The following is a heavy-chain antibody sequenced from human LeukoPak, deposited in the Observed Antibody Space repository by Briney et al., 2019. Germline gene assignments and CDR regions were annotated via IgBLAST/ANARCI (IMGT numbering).Heavy chain of an antibody. Sequence: TGGSLRLSCAASGFTFSSYAMSWVRQAPGKGLEWVSAISGSGGSTYYADSVKGRFTISRDNSKNTLYLQMNSLRAEDTAVYYCARVGGSYWLSPSSPDYYGMDVWGQGTTVTVSS. CDR3: ARVGGSYWLSPSSPDYYGMDV. CDR2: ISGSGGST. J-gene: IGHJ6*02. D-gene: IGHD1-26*01. CDR1: GFTFSSYA. V-gene: IGHV3-23*01.